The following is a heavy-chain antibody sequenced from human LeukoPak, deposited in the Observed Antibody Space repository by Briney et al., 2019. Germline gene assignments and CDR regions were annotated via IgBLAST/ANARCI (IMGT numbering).Heavy chain of an antibody. CDR3: AKGLYDSSGYQPYFDY. CDR2: ISGSGGST. Sequence: GGSLRLSCAASGFTFSSYAMSWVRQAPGKGLEWVSAISGSGGSTYYADPVKGRFTISRDNSKNTLYLQMNSLRAEDTAVYYCAKGLYDSSGYQPYFDYWGQGTLVTVSS. J-gene: IGHJ4*02. CDR1: GFTFSSYA. V-gene: IGHV3-23*01. D-gene: IGHD3-22*01.